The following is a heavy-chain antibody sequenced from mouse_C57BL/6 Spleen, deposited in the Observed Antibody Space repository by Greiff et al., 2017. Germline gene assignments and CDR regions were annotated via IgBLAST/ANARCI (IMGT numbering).Heavy chain of an antibody. V-gene: IGHV1-55*01. Sequence: QVQLQQPGAELVKPGASVKMSCKASGYTFTSYWITWVKQRPGQGLEWIGDIYPGSGSTNYNEKFKSKATLTVDTSSSTAYMQLSSLTSEDSAVYYCAREGTRHYDYDQGYYFDYWGQGTTLTVSS. CDR1: GYTFTSYW. J-gene: IGHJ2*01. CDR3: AREGTRHYDYDQGYYFDY. D-gene: IGHD2-4*01. CDR2: IYPGSGST.